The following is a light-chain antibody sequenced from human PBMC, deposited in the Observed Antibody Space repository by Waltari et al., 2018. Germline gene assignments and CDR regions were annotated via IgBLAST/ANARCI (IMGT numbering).Light chain of an antibody. J-gene: IGKJ3*01. CDR3: QQSYSTPRT. V-gene: IGKV1-39*01. CDR1: QSISSY. CDR2: AAS. Sequence: DIQMTQSPSSLSASVGARVTITCRATQSISSYLNWYQHKPGKAPKLLIYAASSLQSGVPSRFSGSGSGTDFTLTISSLQPEDFATYYCQQSYSTPRTFGPGTKVDIK.